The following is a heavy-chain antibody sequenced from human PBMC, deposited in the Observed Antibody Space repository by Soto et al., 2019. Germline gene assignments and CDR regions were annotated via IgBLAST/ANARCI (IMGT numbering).Heavy chain of an antibody. CDR2: IYYSGRP. D-gene: IGHD6-13*01. J-gene: IGHJ4*02. Sequence: PSETLSLTCPPSGGSISSYYWSWLRQPPEKGLEWIGYIYYSGRPNYNPSLKSRVTISVDTSKNQLSLKLSSVTAADTAVYYCARHLIAAAAPLPFDYWGQGTLVTVSS. CDR1: GGSISSYY. CDR3: ARHLIAAAAPLPFDY. V-gene: IGHV4-59*08.